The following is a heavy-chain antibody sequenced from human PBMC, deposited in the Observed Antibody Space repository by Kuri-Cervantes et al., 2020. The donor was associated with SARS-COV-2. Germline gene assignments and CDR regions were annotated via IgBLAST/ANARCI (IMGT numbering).Heavy chain of an antibody. CDR3: ARRSDFQALDI. CDR1: GGSFSGYY. J-gene: IGHJ3*02. Sequence: SQTLSLTCAVYGGSFSGYYWSWIRQPPGKGLEWIGEINHSGSTNYNPSLKSRVTISVDTSKNQFSLKLSSVTAADTAVYYCARRSDFQALDIWGQGTMVTVSS. CDR2: INHSGST. V-gene: IGHV4-34*01. D-gene: IGHD3-3*01.